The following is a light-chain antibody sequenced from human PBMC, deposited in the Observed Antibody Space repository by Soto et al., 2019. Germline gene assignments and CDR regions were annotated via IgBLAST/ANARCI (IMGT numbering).Light chain of an antibody. CDR1: QSIRST. V-gene: IGKV3-15*01. Sequence: EIVMTQSPATLSVSPGERAALSCRASQSIRSTLAWYQQTPGQAPRLLIYGASTRATGIPARVSGSGSGTEFTLTITSLQSEDFAVYYCQQYNNWPRTFGQGTKLEI. CDR2: GAS. J-gene: IGKJ2*01. CDR3: QQYNNWPRT.